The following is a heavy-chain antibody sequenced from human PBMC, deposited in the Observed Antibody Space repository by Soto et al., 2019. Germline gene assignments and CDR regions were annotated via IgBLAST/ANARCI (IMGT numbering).Heavy chain of an antibody. J-gene: IGHJ4*02. Sequence: QVQLVQSGAEVKKPGSSVKIPCKAFGGSFSDYAISWVRQAPGQGLEWMGGIIPIFGTPNYAQKFQDRVTFTAHESTNTAYMELSRLTSEDTAVYYCARDRAPRGWSYLDLWGQGTQVTVSS. CDR2: IIPIFGTP. CDR1: GGSFSDYA. CDR3: ARDRAPRGWSYLDL. V-gene: IGHV1-69*01. D-gene: IGHD2-15*01.